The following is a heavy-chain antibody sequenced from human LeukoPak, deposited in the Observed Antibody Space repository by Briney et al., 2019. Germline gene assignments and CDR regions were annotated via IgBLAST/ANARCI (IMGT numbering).Heavy chain of an antibody. D-gene: IGHD3-22*01. J-gene: IGHJ4*02. CDR2: ISWNSGSI. CDR1: GFTFDDYA. CDR3: AKGRHYYDSSGYYSIFDY. V-gene: IGHV3-9*01. Sequence: PGGSLRLSCAASGFTFDDYAMHWVRQAPGKGLEWVSGISWNSGSIGYADSVKGRFTISRDNAKNSLYLQMNSLRAEDTALYYCAKGRHYYDSSGYYSIFDYWGQRTLVTVSS.